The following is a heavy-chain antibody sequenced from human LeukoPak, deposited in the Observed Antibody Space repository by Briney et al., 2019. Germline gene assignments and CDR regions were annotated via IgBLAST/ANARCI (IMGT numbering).Heavy chain of an antibody. V-gene: IGHV3-21*01. D-gene: IGHD3-3*01. CDR1: GFTFSSYG. CDR2: ISSSSSYI. Sequence: GGSLRLSCAASGFTFSSYGMNWVRQAPGKGLEWVSSISSSSSYIYYADSVKGRFTISRDNAKNSLYLQMNSLRAEDTAVYYCARGLRFLEWLLSLFDYWGQGTLVTVSS. J-gene: IGHJ4*02. CDR3: ARGLRFLEWLLSLFDY.